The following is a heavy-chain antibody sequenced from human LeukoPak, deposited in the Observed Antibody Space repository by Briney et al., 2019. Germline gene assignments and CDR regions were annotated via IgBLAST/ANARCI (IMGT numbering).Heavy chain of an antibody. V-gene: IGHV3-21*01. CDR1: GFSFSRYA. J-gene: IGHJ4*02. CDR3: ARANDLGYCSGGSCYSFDY. CDR2: ISSSSSYI. D-gene: IGHD2-15*01. Sequence: GGSLRLSCTVSGFSFSRYAMTWVRQAPGKGLEWVSSISSSSSYIYYADSVKGRFTISRDNAKNSLYLQMNSLRAEDTAVYYCARANDLGYCSGGSCYSFDYWGQGTLVTVSS.